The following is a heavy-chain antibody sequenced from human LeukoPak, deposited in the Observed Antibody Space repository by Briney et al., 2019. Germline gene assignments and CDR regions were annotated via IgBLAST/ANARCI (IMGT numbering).Heavy chain of an antibody. J-gene: IGHJ3*02. CDR2: ISSSGST. CDR3: ARGPYSYDSSGAFDI. D-gene: IGHD3-22*01. CDR1: GGSISSYY. V-gene: IGHV4-4*07. Sequence: SETLSLTCTVSGGSISSYYWSWIRQPAGKGLEWIGRISSSGSTNYNPSLKSRVTISVDTSKNQFSLKLSSVTAADTAVYFCARGPYSYDSSGAFDIWGQGTMVTVSS.